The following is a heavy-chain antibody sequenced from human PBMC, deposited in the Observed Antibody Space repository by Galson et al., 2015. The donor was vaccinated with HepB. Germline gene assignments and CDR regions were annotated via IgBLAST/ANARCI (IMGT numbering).Heavy chain of an antibody. J-gene: IGHJ1*01. CDR2: IRSKANSYAT. CDR3: TRHAERLVSSVQH. Sequence: SLRLSCAASGFTFSGSAMHWVRQASGKGLEWVGRIRSKANSYATAYGASVKGRFTISRDDSKNTAYLQMNSLKTEDTAVYYCTRHAERLVSSVQHWGQGTLVTVSS. D-gene: IGHD6-19*01. CDR1: GFTFSGSA. V-gene: IGHV3-73*01.